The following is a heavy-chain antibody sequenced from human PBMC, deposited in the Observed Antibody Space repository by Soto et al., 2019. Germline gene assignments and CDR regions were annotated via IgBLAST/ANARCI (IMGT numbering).Heavy chain of an antibody. D-gene: IGHD5-18*01. CDR2: IIPIFGTA. V-gene: IGHV1-69*13. CDR3: ARATRYSYAPNY. Sequence: SVKVSCKASGYTFTGYYMHWVRQAPGQGLEWMGGIIPIFGTANYAQKFQGRVTITADESTSTAYMELSSLRSEDTAVYYCARATRYSYAPNYWGQGTLVTVSS. J-gene: IGHJ4*02. CDR1: GYTFTGYY.